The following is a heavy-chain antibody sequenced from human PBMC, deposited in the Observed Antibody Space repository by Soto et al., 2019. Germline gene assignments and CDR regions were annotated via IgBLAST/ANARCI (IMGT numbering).Heavy chain of an antibody. V-gene: IGHV4-30-2*01. CDR3: ARGGPHYYYYGMDV. J-gene: IGHJ6*02. Sequence: QLQLQESGSGLVKPSQTLSLTCAVSGGSISSGGYSWSWIRQPPGKGLEWIGYIYHSGSTYYNPSLKSRVNKSVDRSKNQFSLKLSSVTAADTAVYYCARGGPHYYYYGMDVWGQGTTVTVSS. D-gene: IGHD1-26*01. CDR1: GGSISSGGYS. CDR2: IYHSGST.